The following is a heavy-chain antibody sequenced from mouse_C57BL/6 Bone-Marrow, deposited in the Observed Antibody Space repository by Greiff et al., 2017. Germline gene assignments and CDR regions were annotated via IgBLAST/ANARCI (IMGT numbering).Heavy chain of an antibody. CDR2: ISSGGSYT. D-gene: IGHD2-3*01. V-gene: IGHV5-6*01. CDR1: GFTFSSYG. CDR3: AISMMVTLDY. Sequence: EVKLMESGGDLMKPGGSLKLSCAASGFTFSSYGMSWVRQTPDKRLEWVATISSGGSYTYYPDSVKGRFTISRDNAKNTLYLQMSSLKAEDTAMYYGAISMMVTLDYWGQGTTLPVSS. J-gene: IGHJ2*01.